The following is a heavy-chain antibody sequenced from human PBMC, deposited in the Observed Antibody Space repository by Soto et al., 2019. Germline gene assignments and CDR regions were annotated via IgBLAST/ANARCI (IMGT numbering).Heavy chain of an antibody. V-gene: IGHV1-69*13. D-gene: IGHD2-15*01. Sequence: GTSVKVSCTASGGTYSSYAISWLRQAPGQGLEWMGGIIPIFGTANYAQKFQGRVTITADESTSTAYMELSSLRSEDTAVYYCAGSVVAPVPPGEYNWFDPWGQGTLVTVSS. CDR1: GGTYSSYA. J-gene: IGHJ5*02. CDR3: AGSVVAPVPPGEYNWFDP. CDR2: IIPIFGTA.